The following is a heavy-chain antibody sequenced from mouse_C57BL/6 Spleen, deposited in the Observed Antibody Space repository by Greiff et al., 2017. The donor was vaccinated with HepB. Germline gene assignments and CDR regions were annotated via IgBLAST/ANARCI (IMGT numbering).Heavy chain of an antibody. D-gene: IGHD1-1*01. CDR1: GYTFTSYG. CDR2: IYPRSGNT. J-gene: IGHJ2*01. CDR3: AREYYGSSYFDY. Sequence: VQLQQSGAELARPGASVKLSCKASGYTFTSYGISWVKQRTGQGLEWIGEIYPRSGNTYYNEKFKGKATLTADKSSSTAYMELRSLTAEDSAVYFWAREYYGSSYFDYWGQGTTLTVSS. V-gene: IGHV1-81*01.